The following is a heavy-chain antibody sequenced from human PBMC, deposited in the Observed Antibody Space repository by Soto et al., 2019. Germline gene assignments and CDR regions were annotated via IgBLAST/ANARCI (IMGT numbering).Heavy chain of an antibody. D-gene: IGHD3-9*01. CDR1: GFTFSSYW. CDR2: INSDGSST. V-gene: IGHV3-74*01. CDR3: ASSLIPASRYFVWLLYQVHALDI. Sequence: EVQLVESGGGLVQPGGSLRLSCAASGFTFSSYWMHWVRQAPGKGLVWVSRINSDGSSTSYADSVKGRFNISRDNAKNTLYLQMNSLRAEDTAVYYCASSLIPASRYFVWLLYQVHALDIWGQGPMVTVSS. J-gene: IGHJ3*02.